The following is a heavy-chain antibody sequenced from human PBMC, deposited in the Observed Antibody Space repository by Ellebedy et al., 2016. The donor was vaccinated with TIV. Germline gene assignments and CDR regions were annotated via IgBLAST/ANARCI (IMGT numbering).Heavy chain of an antibody. V-gene: IGHV1-2*02. J-gene: IGHJ6*02. Sequence: ASVKVSCKTSGYIFTAYYIHWVRQAPGQGLAWMGWINPDSVGTNFPQKFQGRVTMTRDTSVNTAYMELSRLQYDDTAVYYCARVLRATSGMDVWGQGTTVTVS. CDR2: INPDSVGT. CDR1: GYIFTAYY. CDR3: ARVLRATSGMDV. D-gene: IGHD4/OR15-4a*01.